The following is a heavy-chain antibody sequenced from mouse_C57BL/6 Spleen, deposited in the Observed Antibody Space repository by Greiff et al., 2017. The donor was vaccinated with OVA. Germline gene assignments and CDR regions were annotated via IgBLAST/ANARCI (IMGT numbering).Heavy chain of an antibody. CDR2: ISNGGGST. D-gene: IGHD1-1*01. V-gene: IGHV5-12*01. Sequence: EVQRVESGGGLVQPGGSLKLSCAASGFTFSDYYMYWVRQTPEKRLEWVAYISNGGGSTYYPDTVKGRFTISRDNAKNTLYLQMSRLKSEDTAMYYCARRHYYGSSDWYFDVWGTGTTVTVSS. CDR3: ARRHYYGSSDWYFDV. J-gene: IGHJ1*03. CDR1: GFTFSDYY.